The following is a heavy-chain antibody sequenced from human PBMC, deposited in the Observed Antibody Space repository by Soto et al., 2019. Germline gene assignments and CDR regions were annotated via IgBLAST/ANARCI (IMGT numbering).Heavy chain of an antibody. CDR1: GGSISSYY. Sequence: PSETLSLTCTVSGGSISSYYWSWIRQPPGKGLEWIGYIYYSGSTNYNPSLKSRVTISVDTSKNQFSLKLSSVTAADTAVYYCAASGGVVVAATPDYWGQGTLVTVSS. CDR3: AASGGVVVAATPDY. CDR2: IYYSGST. J-gene: IGHJ4*02. V-gene: IGHV4-59*01. D-gene: IGHD2-15*01.